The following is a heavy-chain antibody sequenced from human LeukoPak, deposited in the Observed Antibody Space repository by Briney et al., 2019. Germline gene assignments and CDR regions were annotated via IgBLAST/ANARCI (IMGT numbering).Heavy chain of an antibody. J-gene: IGHJ5*02. Sequence: LETLSLTCTVSGGSISSYYWSWIRQPAGKGLEWIGRIYTSGSTNYNPSLKSRVTMSVDTSKNQFSLKLSSVTAADTAVYYCARMDRGYDSSVRKFDPWGQGTLVTVSS. CDR2: IYTSGST. V-gene: IGHV4-4*07. CDR3: ARMDRGYDSSVRKFDP. D-gene: IGHD3-22*01. CDR1: GGSISSYY.